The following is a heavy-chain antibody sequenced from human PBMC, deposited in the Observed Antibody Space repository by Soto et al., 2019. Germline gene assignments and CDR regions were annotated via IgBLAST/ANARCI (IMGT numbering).Heavy chain of an antibody. V-gene: IGHV4-39*01. CDR2: IYSGST. Sequence: PSETLSLTCTVSGASVSSGDYYWSCIRQPPGKGLEWMATIYSGSTYQNPSLKSRVTISVDTSKNQFSLKLSSVAAPDTAIYYCVTTRGIAVGGSFDHWGQGTLVTVSS. J-gene: IGHJ5*02. D-gene: IGHD6-13*01. CDR3: VTTRGIAVGGSFDH. CDR1: GASVSSGDYY.